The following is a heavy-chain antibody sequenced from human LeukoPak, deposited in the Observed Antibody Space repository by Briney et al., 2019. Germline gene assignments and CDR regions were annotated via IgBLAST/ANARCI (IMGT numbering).Heavy chain of an antibody. CDR3: AKELSYYYGMDV. CDR1: GFTFDNYA. V-gene: IGHV3-9*01. Sequence: GGSLRLSCAASGFTFDNYAMHWVRQAPGKGLEWVSGITWNSGNIVYADSVKGRFTISRDNAKNSLYLQMNSLGAEDTALYYCAKELSYYYGMDVWGQGTTVTVSS. J-gene: IGHJ6*02. CDR2: ITWNSGNI.